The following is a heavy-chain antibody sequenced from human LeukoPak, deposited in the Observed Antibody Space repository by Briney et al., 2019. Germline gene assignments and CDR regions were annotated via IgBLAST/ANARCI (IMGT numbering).Heavy chain of an antibody. D-gene: IGHD3-16*01. CDR2: ISSGGGGT. Sequence: PGGSLRLSCAASGFTFSSYAMNWVRQAPGKGLEWVSAISSGGGGTYCADSVKGRFTIPRDNSKNTLYLQMNSLRAEDTAVYHCAKGGQITAYYFDYWGQGTLVTVSS. J-gene: IGHJ4*02. V-gene: IGHV3-23*01. CDR1: GFTFSSYA. CDR3: AKGGQITAYYFDY.